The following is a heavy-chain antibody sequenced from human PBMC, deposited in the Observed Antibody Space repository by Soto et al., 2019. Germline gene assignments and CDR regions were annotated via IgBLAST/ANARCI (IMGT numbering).Heavy chain of an antibody. CDR3: ANSPRDGYSTYYFDY. V-gene: IGHV3-30*18. D-gene: IGHD4-4*01. J-gene: IGHJ4*02. Sequence: GGSLRLSCAASGFTFSSYGMHWVRQAPGKGLEWVAVISYDGSNKYYADSVKGRFTISRDNSKNTLYLQMNSLRAEDTAVYYCANSPRDGYSTYYFDYWGQGTLVTVSS. CDR2: ISYDGSNK. CDR1: GFTFSSYG.